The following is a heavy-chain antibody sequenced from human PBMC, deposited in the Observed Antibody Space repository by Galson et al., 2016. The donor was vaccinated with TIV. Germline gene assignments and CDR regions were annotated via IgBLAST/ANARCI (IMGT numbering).Heavy chain of an antibody. V-gene: IGHV5-51*01. D-gene: IGHD4-17*01. CDR1: GYTFTSYW. CDR3: GVKRDYGVAFDI. Sequence: KVSCKAFGYTFTSYWIGWVRQMPGKGLEWMGIIYPGDSDTRYSPSFQGQVTISADKSISTAYLQWSSLKASDTAMYYCGVKRDYGVAFDIWGQGTMVTVSS. CDR2: IYPGDSDT. J-gene: IGHJ3*02.